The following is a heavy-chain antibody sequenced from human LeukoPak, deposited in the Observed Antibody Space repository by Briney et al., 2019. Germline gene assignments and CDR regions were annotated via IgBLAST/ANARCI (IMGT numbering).Heavy chain of an antibody. CDR2: ISSSSSYI. D-gene: IGHD5-24*01. V-gene: IGHV3-21*01. Sequence: PGGSLRLSCAASGFTFSTYRMNWVRQVPGKGLEWVSSISSSSSYIYYADSVKGRFTISRDNAKNSLFLQMNSLRVEDTAFYYCARIEMSISNGEFDSWGQGTLVTVSS. CDR3: ARIEMSISNGEFDS. CDR1: GFTFSTYR. J-gene: IGHJ4*02.